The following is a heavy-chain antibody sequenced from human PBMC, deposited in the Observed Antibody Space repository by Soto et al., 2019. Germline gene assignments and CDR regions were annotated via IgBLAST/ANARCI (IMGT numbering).Heavy chain of an antibody. CDR2: ITINGNT. CDR3: ARETGENWTYEAH. J-gene: IGHJ1*01. V-gene: IGHV4-4*07. D-gene: IGHD1-7*01. CDR1: GSYISDFS. Sequence: XETLSLTCRVAGSYISDFSWSWIRQPAGKGLEWIGRITINGNTQKNPSFKSRVTMSIDTSRNHFSLNLQSATAADTALYYCARETGENWTYEAHWGPGPLVTVSS.